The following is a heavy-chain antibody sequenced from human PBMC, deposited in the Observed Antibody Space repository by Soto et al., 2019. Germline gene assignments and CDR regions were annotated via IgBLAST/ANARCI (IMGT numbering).Heavy chain of an antibody. V-gene: IGHV1-3*01. CDR3: ARLGPPADP. J-gene: IGHJ5*02. CDR2: INAGNGNT. CDR1: GYTFSRYA. Sequence: GYTFSRYALDWVRQAPGQRLEWMGWINAGNGNTKYSQKFQGRVTITRDTSASTAYMELSSLRSEDTAVYYCARLGPPADPWGQGTLVTVSS.